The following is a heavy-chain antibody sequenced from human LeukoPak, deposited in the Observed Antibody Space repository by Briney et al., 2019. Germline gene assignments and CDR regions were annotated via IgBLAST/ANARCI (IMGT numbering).Heavy chain of an antibody. CDR3: ARGPSVLGAIDN. D-gene: IGHD3-10*01. CDR2: INNDGSIT. CDR1: GFTVSNNY. Sequence: GGSLRLTCAASGFTVSNNYMSWVRQAPGKELVWVSRINNDGSITNSADSVKGRFTISRDNAKDMLYLQMDSLRVEDTAIYYCARGPSVLGAIDNWGQGTLVAVSS. J-gene: IGHJ4*02. V-gene: IGHV3-74*01.